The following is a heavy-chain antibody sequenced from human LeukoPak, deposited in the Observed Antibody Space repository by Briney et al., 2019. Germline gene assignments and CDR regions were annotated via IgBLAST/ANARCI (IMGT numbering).Heavy chain of an antibody. CDR2: INWNGGST. V-gene: IGHV3-20*01. CDR3: ARVKMYNWNRYYFDY. Sequence: GGSLRLSCAASGFTFDDYGMSWVRHAPGKGLEWVSGINWNGGSTGYADSVKGRFTISRDNAKNSLYLQMNSLRAEDTALYHCARVKMYNWNRYYFDYWGQGTLVTVSS. D-gene: IGHD1-20*01. CDR1: GFTFDDYG. J-gene: IGHJ4*02.